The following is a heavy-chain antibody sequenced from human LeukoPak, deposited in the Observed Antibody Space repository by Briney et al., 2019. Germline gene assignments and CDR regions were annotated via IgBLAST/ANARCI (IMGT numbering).Heavy chain of an antibody. D-gene: IGHD2-2*01. CDR3: ARGGTRPDYYFDY. Sequence: SETLSLTCTVSGGSISSSSYYWSWIRQPPGTGLEWIGYIYYSGSTNYNPSLKSRVTISVDTSKNQFSLKLSSVTAADTAVYYCARGGTRPDYYFDYWGQGTLLTVSS. CDR2: IYYSGST. V-gene: IGHV4-61*01. J-gene: IGHJ4*02. CDR1: GGSISSSSYY.